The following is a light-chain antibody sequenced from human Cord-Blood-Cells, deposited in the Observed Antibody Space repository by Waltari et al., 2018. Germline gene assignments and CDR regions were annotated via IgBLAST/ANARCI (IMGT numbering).Light chain of an antibody. Sequence: QSALTQPAYVSGSPGQSITITRTGTSSYRGGYNYVPRYQHPPGQSPKHMIYDVRNRPSGVSNRFSGSKSGNTASLTISGLQAEDEADYYCSSYTSSSTLYVFGTGTKVTAL. CDR2: DVR. CDR3: SSYTSSSTLYV. J-gene: IGLJ1*01. V-gene: IGLV2-14*03. CDR1: SSYRGGYNY.